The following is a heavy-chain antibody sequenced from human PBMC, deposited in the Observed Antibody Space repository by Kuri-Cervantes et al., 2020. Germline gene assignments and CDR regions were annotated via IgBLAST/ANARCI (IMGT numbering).Heavy chain of an antibody. J-gene: IGHJ6*03. CDR1: GFTFSSYD. Sequence: GGSLRLSCAASGFTFSSYDMHWVRQATGKGLEWVSAIGSAGDTYYADSVKGRFTISRDNAKSSLYLQMNSLRAEDTAVYYCARDGESSGWYSNYYYYMDVWGKGTTVTVSS. CDR2: IGSAGDT. D-gene: IGHD6-19*01. V-gene: IGHV3-13*01. CDR3: ARDGESSGWYSNYYYYMDV.